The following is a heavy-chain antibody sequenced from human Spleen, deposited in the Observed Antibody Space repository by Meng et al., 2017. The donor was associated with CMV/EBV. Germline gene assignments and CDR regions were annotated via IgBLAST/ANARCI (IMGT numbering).Heavy chain of an antibody. V-gene: IGHV3-30*02. CDR3: AKDSGFSSSRENWFDP. Sequence: GESLKISCAASGFTFSSYGMHWVRQAPGKGLEWVAFIRYDGSNKYYADSVKGRFTFSRDNSKNTLYLQMNSLRAEDTAVYYCAKDSGFSSSRENWFDPWGQGTLVTVS. CDR1: GFTFSSYG. CDR2: IRYDGSNK. J-gene: IGHJ5*02. D-gene: IGHD6-13*01.